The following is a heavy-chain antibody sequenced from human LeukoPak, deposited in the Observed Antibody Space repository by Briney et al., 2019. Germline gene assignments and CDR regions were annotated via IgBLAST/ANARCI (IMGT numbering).Heavy chain of an antibody. CDR2: ISPSGGST. V-gene: IGHV1-46*01. CDR3: ARVPYCSSTSCLDDAFDI. CDR1: GYTFTSYN. J-gene: IGHJ3*02. Sequence: ASVKVSCKASGYTFTSYNMHWVRQAPGQGLEWMGIISPSGGSTNYAQKFQGRVTMTRDTSTSTVYMELSNLRSEDTAVYYCARVPYCSSTSCLDDAFDIWGQGTMVTVSS. D-gene: IGHD2-2*01.